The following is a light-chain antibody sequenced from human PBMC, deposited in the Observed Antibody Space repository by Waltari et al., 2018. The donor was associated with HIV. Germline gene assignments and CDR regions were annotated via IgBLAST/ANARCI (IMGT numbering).Light chain of an antibody. V-gene: IGKV1-NL1*01. CDR3: HQYFSDPFT. CDR2: GAD. CDR1: QDIGNS. Sequence: DIQMTQFPSSLSASVGDRVTITCRATQDIGNSVSWYQQRPGKVPKILLYGADIRHSGVASRFTGSGSGTEDTLTISSLQPEDFATYYCHQYFSDPFTFGGGTKVEI. J-gene: IGKJ4*01.